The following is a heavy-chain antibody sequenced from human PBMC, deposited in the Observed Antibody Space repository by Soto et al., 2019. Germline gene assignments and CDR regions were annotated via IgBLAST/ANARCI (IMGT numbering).Heavy chain of an antibody. J-gene: IGHJ6*03. V-gene: IGHV1-58*02. D-gene: IGHD3-22*01. Sequence: QMQLEQSGPEAKKPGTSVKVSCKASGFTFSNSAIQWVRQTRGQRLEWIGWIVVGSGNTNYARELHGRVTITRDMSTRAAYMELSSLRSEDTAIYYCAASSGYYTSYYYMDVWGEGTTVTVSS. CDR3: AASSGYYTSYYYMDV. CDR2: IVVGSGNT. CDR1: GFTFSNSA.